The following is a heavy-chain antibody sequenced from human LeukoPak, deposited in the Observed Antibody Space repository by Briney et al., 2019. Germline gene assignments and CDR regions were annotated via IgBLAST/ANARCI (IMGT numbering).Heavy chain of an antibody. CDR3: AKDPTIFGVVTPPDVWFDP. J-gene: IGHJ5*02. Sequence: PGRSLRLSCAASGFTFSSYGMHWVRQAPGKGLEWVAVISYDGSNKYYADSVKGRFTISRDNSKNTLYLQMNSMRAEDTAVSYCAKDPTIFGVVTPPDVWFDPWGQGTLVTVSS. CDR2: ISYDGSNK. V-gene: IGHV3-30*18. CDR1: GFTFSSYG. D-gene: IGHD3-3*01.